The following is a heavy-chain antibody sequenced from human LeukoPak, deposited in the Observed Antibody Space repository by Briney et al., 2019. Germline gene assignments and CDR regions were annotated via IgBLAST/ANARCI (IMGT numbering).Heavy chain of an antibody. CDR1: GFIFRSYW. Sequence: GGSLRLSCAASGFIFRSYWMHWVRQAPGKGLVWVSRINSDGSSTSYADSVKGRFTISRDNAKNTLYLQMNSLRAEDTAVYYCARQVDPALVADYYYYGMGVWGEGITVTVSS. CDR3: ARQVDPALVADYYYYGMGV. J-gene: IGHJ6*04. D-gene: IGHD5-18*01. CDR2: INSDGSST. V-gene: IGHV3-74*01.